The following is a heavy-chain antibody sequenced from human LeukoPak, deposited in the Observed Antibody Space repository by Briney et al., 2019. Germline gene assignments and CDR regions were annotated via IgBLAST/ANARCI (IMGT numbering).Heavy chain of an antibody. CDR1: GYTFTSYG. CDR2: ISAYNGNT. D-gene: IGHD3-10*01. CDR3: ARLGEGIYGSGSSSWYFDY. Sequence: GASVKVSCKASGYTFTSYGISWVRQAPGQGLEWMGLISAYNGNTNYAQKLQGRVTMTTDTSTSTAYMELRSLRSDDTAVYYCARLGEGIYGSGSSSWYFDYWGQGTLVTVSS. V-gene: IGHV1-18*04. J-gene: IGHJ4*02.